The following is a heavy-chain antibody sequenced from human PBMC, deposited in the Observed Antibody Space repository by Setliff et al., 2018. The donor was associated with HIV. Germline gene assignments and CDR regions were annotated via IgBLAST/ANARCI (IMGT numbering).Heavy chain of an antibody. V-gene: IGHV1-69*13. CDR3: ARGANWNGGVGWFDP. CDR2: IIPVFGTA. Sequence: GASVKVSCKASGGTFNSYAINWVRQAPGQGLEWMGGIIPVFGTANYAQNFQGRVTITADESTSTAYMELSSLRSEDTAVYYCARGANWNGGVGWFDPWGQGTLVTVSS. CDR1: GGTFNSYA. J-gene: IGHJ5*02. D-gene: IGHD1-1*01.